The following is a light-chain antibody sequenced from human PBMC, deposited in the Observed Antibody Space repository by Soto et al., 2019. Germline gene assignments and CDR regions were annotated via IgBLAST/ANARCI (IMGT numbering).Light chain of an antibody. CDR3: QHYNSYSEA. J-gene: IGKJ1*01. CDR2: DAS. CDR1: QSISRS. V-gene: IGKV3-15*01. Sequence: EIALTQSPAILSVSPGERATLSCRASQSISRSLAWYQQKPGQAPRLLISDASTRAPGIPARFSGSGSGTEFTLTISSLQPDDFATYYCQHYNSYSEAFGQGTKVDIK.